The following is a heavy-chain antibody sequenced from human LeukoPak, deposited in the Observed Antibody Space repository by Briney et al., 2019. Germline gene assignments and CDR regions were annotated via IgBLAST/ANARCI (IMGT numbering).Heavy chain of an antibody. Sequence: GGSLTLSCAASGFTFTSYWMTWVRQAAGKGLEWVANIKQDGSEKYYVDSVKGRFTISRDNAKNSLYLQMNSLRAEDTAVYYCARASTIDYWGQGTLVTVSS. CDR2: IKQDGSEK. CDR3: ARASTIDY. CDR1: GFTFTSYW. D-gene: IGHD2-2*01. J-gene: IGHJ4*02. V-gene: IGHV3-7*01.